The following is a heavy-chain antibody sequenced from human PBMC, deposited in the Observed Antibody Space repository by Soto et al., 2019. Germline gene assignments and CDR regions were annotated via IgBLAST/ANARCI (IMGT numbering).Heavy chain of an antibody. V-gene: IGHV3-30-3*01. CDR3: ARDVESGSSQYYYYYYGMDV. J-gene: IGHJ6*02. CDR2: ISYDGSNK. CDR1: GFTFSSYA. D-gene: IGHD1-26*01. Sequence: GGSLRLSCAASGFTFSSYAMHWVRQAPGKGLEWVAVISYDGSNKYYADSVKGRFTIPRDNSKNTLYLQMNSLRAEDTAVYYCARDVESGSSQYYYYYYGMDVWGQGTTVTVSS.